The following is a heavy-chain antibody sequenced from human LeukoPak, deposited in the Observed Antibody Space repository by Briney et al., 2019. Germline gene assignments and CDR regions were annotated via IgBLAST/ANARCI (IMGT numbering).Heavy chain of an antibody. CDR3: ARGDTAMVSYDY. CDR1: GFTFSNYN. D-gene: IGHD5-18*01. V-gene: IGHV3-21*01. CDR2: ISSSSSYI. Sequence: PGGSLRLSCAASGFTFSNYNMNWVRQAPGKGLEWVSSISSSSSYIYYADSVKGRFTISRDNAKNSLYLQMNSLRAEDTAVYYCARGDTAMVSYDYWGQGTLVTVSS. J-gene: IGHJ4*02.